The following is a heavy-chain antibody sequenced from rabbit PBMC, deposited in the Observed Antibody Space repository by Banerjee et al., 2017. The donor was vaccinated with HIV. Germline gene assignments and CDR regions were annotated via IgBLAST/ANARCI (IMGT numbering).Heavy chain of an antibody. D-gene: IGHD4-1*01. J-gene: IGHJ6*01. V-gene: IGHV1S45*01. CDR1: GFSFSSSDY. CDR3: ARDLSSSGWSDFAL. Sequence: QEQLEESGGDLVKPEASLTLTCTASGFSFSSSDYMCWVRQAPGKGLEWIACIYDGSSGSTYYASWAKGRFSISRSTSLNTVTLQLTSLTAADTATYFCARDLSSSGWSDFALWGQGTLVTVS. CDR2: IYDGSSGST.